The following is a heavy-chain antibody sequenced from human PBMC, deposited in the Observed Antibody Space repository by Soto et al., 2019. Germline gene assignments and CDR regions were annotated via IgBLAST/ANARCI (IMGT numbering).Heavy chain of an antibody. CDR1: GFTFTNSA. CDR3: AADDTIIFF. Sequence: GASVKVSCKASGFTFTNSAVQWVRQARGQRLEWMGWIVVGSGKTNSAQKFQGRVTLTRDKSTGTVYMVLNSLTYDDTAVYFCAADDTIIFFWGPGTLVTVSS. V-gene: IGHV1-58*01. D-gene: IGHD3-3*01. J-gene: IGHJ4*02. CDR2: IVVGSGKT.